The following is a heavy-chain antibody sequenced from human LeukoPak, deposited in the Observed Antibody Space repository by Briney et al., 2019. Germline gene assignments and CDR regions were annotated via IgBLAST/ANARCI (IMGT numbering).Heavy chain of an antibody. CDR3: AAVVVPAAMSSGYYYYMDV. J-gene: IGHJ6*03. CDR2: IYTSGST. V-gene: IGHV4-61*02. D-gene: IGHD2-2*01. Sequence: SETLSLTCTVSGGSISSGSYYWSWIRQPAGKGLEWIGRIYTSGSTNYNPSLKSRVTISVDTSKNQFSLKLSSVTAADTAVYYCAAVVVPAAMSSGYYYYMDVWGKGTTVTASS. CDR1: GGSISSGSYY.